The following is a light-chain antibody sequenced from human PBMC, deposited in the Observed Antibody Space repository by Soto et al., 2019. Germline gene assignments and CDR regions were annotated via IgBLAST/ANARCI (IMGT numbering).Light chain of an antibody. CDR3: QQYNNWPPIT. CDR2: GAS. J-gene: IGKJ5*01. Sequence: EIVMTQSPATLSVSPGERATLSCRASQSVSSNLAWYQQTPGQAPRLLIYGASARAAAIQARFSGSGSGTEFTLTISSLQSEDFAVYYCQQYNNWPPITFGQGTRLEIK. CDR1: QSVSSN. V-gene: IGKV3-15*01.